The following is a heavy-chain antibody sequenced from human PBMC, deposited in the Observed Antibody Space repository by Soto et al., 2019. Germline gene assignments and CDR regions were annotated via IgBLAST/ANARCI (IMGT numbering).Heavy chain of an antibody. Sequence: QVQLVQSGAEVKKPGASVKVSCKASGYTFTSYAITWVRQAPGQGLEWMGWISAYNDNTNYAQKLQGRVTLTTDTSTSTAYMALRSLRSEDTAVYYCAREGGYSYGQYYVDYWGQGTLFTVSS. CDR3: AREGGYSYGQYYVDY. CDR1: GYTFTSYA. CDR2: ISAYNDNT. J-gene: IGHJ4*02. D-gene: IGHD5-18*01. V-gene: IGHV1-18*01.